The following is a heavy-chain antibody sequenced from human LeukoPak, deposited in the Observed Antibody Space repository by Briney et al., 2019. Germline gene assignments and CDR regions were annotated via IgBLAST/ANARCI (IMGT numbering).Heavy chain of an antibody. J-gene: IGHJ4*02. CDR1: GGSISSSYY. CDR2: MHYGGST. CDR3: ASSDYDFWSALDY. D-gene: IGHD3-3*01. V-gene: IGHV4-39*01. Sequence: SETLSLTCTVSGGSISSSYYWGWIRQPPGKGLEWIGSMHYGGSTYCNPSLKSRVTISVDTSETQFSLRLSSVTAADTAVYYCASSDYDFWSALDYWGQGTVVTVSS.